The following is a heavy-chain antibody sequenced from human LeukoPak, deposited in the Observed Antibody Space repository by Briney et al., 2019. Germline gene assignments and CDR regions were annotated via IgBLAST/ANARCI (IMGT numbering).Heavy chain of an antibody. Sequence: ASVKVSCKSSGYTFTSYYMHWVRQAPGQGLEWMGIINPSGSSISYAQKFQGRVTMTRDTSTSTVYMELSSLSSDDTAVYYCARSLAAVTTGASYWGQGTLVTVSS. CDR1: GYTFTSYY. J-gene: IGHJ4*02. CDR2: INPSGSSI. D-gene: IGHD4-17*01. V-gene: IGHV1-46*01. CDR3: ARSLAAVTTGASY.